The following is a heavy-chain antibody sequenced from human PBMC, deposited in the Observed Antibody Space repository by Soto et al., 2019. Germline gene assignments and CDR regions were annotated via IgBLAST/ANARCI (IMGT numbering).Heavy chain of an antibody. D-gene: IGHD6-13*01. CDR2: ISYDGSNK. CDR3: ARDATAAAGPHNYYYYYYGMDV. Sequence: WSLGLSCASSGFTFSSYAMHWVRQAPGKGLEWVAVISYDGSNKYYADSVKGRFTISRDNSKNTLYLQMNSLRAEDTAVYYCARDATAAAGPHNYYYYYYGMDVWGQGTTVTVSS. J-gene: IGHJ6*02. CDR1: GFTFSSYA. V-gene: IGHV3-30-3*01.